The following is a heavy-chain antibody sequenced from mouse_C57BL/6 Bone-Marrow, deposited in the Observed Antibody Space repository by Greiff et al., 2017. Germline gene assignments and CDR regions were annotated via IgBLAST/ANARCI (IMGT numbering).Heavy chain of an antibody. J-gene: IGHJ2*01. CDR1: GYTFTSYW. D-gene: IGHD1-1*01. Sequence: QVQLQQSGAELVRPGSSVKLSCKASGYTFTSYWMHWVKQRPIQGLEWIGNIDPSDSETHYNQKFKDKATLTVDKSSSTAYMQLSSLTSEDSAVYYCARRDYGSSLDYWGQGTTLTVSS. CDR3: ARRDYGSSLDY. V-gene: IGHV1-52*01. CDR2: IDPSDSET.